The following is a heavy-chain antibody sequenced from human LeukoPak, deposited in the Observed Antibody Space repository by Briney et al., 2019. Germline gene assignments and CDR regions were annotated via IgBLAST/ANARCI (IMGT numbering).Heavy chain of an antibody. J-gene: IGHJ4*02. D-gene: IGHD6-6*01. Sequence: PSETLSLTCTVSGDSISHYFWNWIRQPPGKGLEWIGYMYFNGSIYHSGSTAYNPSLKSRVTISVDTSKNQFSLKLSSVTAADTAVYYCARKEYSSSHYFDYWGQGTLVTVSS. CDR1: GDSISHYF. CDR3: ARKEYSSSHYFDY. V-gene: IGHV4-59*12. CDR2: MYFNGSIYHSGST.